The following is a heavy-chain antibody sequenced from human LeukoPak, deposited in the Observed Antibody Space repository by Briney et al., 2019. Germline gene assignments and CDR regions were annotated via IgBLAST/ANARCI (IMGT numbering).Heavy chain of an antibody. Sequence: GASVKVSCKASGYTFTGYYMHWVRQAPGQGLEWMGRINPNSGGTNYAQKFQGRVTMTRDTSISTAYMELSRLRSDDTAVYYCASTGIAVAGTEGRLYDYRGQGTLVTVSS. V-gene: IGHV1-2*06. J-gene: IGHJ4*02. D-gene: IGHD6-19*01. CDR2: INPNSGGT. CDR3: ASTGIAVAGTEGRLYDY. CDR1: GYTFTGYY.